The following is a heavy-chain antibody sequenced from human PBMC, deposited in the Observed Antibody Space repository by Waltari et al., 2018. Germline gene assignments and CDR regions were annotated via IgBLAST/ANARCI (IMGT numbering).Heavy chain of an antibody. D-gene: IGHD3-10*01. CDR1: GGSISSSSYY. CDR2: IYYSGST. V-gene: IGHV4-39*01. Sequence: QLQLQESGPGLVKPSETLSLTCTVSGGSISSSSYYWVWIRQPPGKGLEWIGSIYYSGSTYYNPSLKSRVTISVDTSKNQFSLKLSSVTAADTAVYYCARRMVRGGTPDYWGQGTLVTVSS. CDR3: ARRMVRGGTPDY. J-gene: IGHJ4*02.